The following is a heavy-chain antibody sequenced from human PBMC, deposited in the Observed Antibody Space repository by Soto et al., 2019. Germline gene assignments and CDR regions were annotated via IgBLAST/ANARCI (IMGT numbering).Heavy chain of an antibody. CDR3: AKQQGPGTPYYYAMDV. Sequence: EVQLLESGGGLVQPGGSLRLSCAASGFTFSSYAMSWVRQAPGKGLEWVSVIRSSGDRTYYADSVKGRFTISRDNSKNTLYMQMNSPRAEDTAVYYCAKQQGPGTPYYYAMDVWGQGTTVTVYS. D-gene: IGHD1-1*01. J-gene: IGHJ6*02. V-gene: IGHV3-23*01. CDR1: GFTFSSYA. CDR2: IRSSGDRT.